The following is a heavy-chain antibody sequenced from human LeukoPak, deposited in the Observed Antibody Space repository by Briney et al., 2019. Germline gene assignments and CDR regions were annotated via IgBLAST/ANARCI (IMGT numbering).Heavy chain of an antibody. J-gene: IGHJ3*02. V-gene: IGHV1-8*03. CDR3: ARVCGGDCYHYDAFDI. Sequence: ASVKASCKASGYTFSSYDINWVRQATGQGLEWMGWMNPNSGNTGYAQKFQGRVTITRNTSISTAYMELSSLRSADTAVYYCARVCGGDCYHYDAFDIWGQGTMVTVSS. D-gene: IGHD2-21*02. CDR2: MNPNSGNT. CDR1: GYTFSSYD.